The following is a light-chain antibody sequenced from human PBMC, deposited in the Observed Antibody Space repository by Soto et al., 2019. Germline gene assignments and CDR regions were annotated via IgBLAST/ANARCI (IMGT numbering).Light chain of an antibody. CDR1: SSDVGGYNY. CDR3: SSYTSSSTPRV. Sequence: QSALTQPASVSGSPGQSITISCTGTSSDVGGYNYVSWYQQHPGKAPKLMIYDVSNRPSGVSNRFSGSKSGNTASLTISGLQAEDEADYYCSSYTSSSTPRVFGTGTKLTLL. J-gene: IGLJ1*01. CDR2: DVS. V-gene: IGLV2-14*01.